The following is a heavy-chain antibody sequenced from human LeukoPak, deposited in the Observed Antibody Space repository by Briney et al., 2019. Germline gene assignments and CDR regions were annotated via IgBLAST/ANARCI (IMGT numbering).Heavy chain of an antibody. D-gene: IGHD6-19*01. CDR1: GYTFTGYY. Sequence: ASVKVSCKASGYTFTGYYMHWVRQAPGQGLEWMGWINPNSGGTNYAQKFQGRVTMTRDTSISTAYMELSRLRSDDTAVYYCARVVYRSGSPIKDVWGQGTTVTVSS. V-gene: IGHV1-2*02. J-gene: IGHJ6*02. CDR2: INPNSGGT. CDR3: ARVVYRSGSPIKDV.